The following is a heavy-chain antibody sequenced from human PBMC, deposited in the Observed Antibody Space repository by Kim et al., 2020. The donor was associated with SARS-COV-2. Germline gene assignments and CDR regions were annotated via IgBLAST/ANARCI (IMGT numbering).Heavy chain of an antibody. CDR2: INTNTGNP. V-gene: IGHV7-4-1*02. CDR1: GYTFTSYA. J-gene: IGHJ6*02. CDR3: ARDPGYDSWANIYYYYYGMDG. Sequence: ASVKVSCKASGYTFTSYAMNWVRQAPGQGLEWMGWINTNTGNPTYAQGFTGRFVFSLDTSVSTAYLQISSLKAEDTAVYYCARDPGYDSWANIYYYYYGMDGWGQGTTVTVSS. D-gene: IGHD5-12*01.